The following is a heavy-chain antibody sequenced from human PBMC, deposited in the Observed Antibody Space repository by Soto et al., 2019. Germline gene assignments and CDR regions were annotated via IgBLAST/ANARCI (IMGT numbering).Heavy chain of an antibody. CDR1: GFTFSSYA. D-gene: IGHD3-3*01. J-gene: IGHJ4*02. CDR3: ARDKRDLRFLEWSYYFDF. CDR2: ISYDGSNK. V-gene: IGHV3-30-3*01. Sequence: QVQLVESGGGVVQPGRSLRLSCAASGFTFSSYAMHWVRQAPGKGLEWVAVISYDGSNKYYADSVKGRFTISRDNSKNRLYLQMNSLGAEDTAVYYCARDKRDLRFLEWSYYFDFWGQGTLVTVSS.